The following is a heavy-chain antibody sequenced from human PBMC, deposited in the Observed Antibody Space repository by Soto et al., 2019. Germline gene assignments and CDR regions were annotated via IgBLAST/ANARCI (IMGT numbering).Heavy chain of an antibody. CDR1: GGTFSSYA. D-gene: IGHD6-6*01. CDR2: IIPIFGTA. J-gene: IGHJ6*02. V-gene: IGHV1-69*06. Sequence: SVKVSCKASGGTFSSYAISWVRQAPGQGLEWMGGIIPIFGTANYAQKFQGRVTITADKSTSTAYMGLSSLRSEDTAVYYCASARKPGQLVGYGMDVWGQGTTVTVSS. CDR3: ASARKPGQLVGYGMDV.